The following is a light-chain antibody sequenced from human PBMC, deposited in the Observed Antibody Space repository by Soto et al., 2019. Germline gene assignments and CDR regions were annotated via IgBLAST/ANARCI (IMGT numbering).Light chain of an antibody. J-gene: IGLJ1*01. V-gene: IGLV2-8*01. Sequence: QSALTQPPSASGSPGQSVTISCTGTSSDVGGYNYVSWYQQHPGKAPKLMIYEVSKRPSGVPDRFSGSKSGNTASLTVSGLQAEDEADYYCISYAGSNSWNFGTGTKVTVL. CDR3: ISYAGSNSWN. CDR2: EVS. CDR1: SSDVGGYNY.